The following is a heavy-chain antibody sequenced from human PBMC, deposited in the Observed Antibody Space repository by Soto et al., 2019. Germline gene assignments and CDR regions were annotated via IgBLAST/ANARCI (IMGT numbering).Heavy chain of an antibody. CDR2: MNPNSGNT. V-gene: IGHV1-8*01. CDR1: GYTFTSYG. Sequence: ASVKVSCKASGYTFTSYGINWVRQATGQGLEWMGWMNPNSGNTGYAQKFQGRVTMTRNTSISTAYMEPSSLRSEDTAVYYCARVVVAAIHAFDIWGQGTMVTVSS. J-gene: IGHJ3*02. D-gene: IGHD2-15*01. CDR3: ARVVVAAIHAFDI.